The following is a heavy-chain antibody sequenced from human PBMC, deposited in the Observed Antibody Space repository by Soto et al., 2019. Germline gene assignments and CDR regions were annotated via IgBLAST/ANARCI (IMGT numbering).Heavy chain of an antibody. J-gene: IGHJ4*02. D-gene: IGHD3-16*02. Sequence: EVQLVESGGGLVQPGRSLRLSCAASGFTFDDYAMHWVRQAPGKGLEWVSGISWNSGSIGYADSVKGRFTISRDNAKNSRYLQMNRLRAEDTALYYCAKDITRRRDYDYIWGSYRFAEFDYWGQGTLVTVSS. CDR3: AKDITRRRDYDYIWGSYRFAEFDY. CDR2: ISWNSGSI. CDR1: GFTFDDYA. V-gene: IGHV3-9*01.